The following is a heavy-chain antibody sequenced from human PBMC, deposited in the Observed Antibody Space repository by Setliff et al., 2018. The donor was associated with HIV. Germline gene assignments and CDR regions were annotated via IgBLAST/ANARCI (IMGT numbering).Heavy chain of an antibody. J-gene: IGHJ4*02. CDR1: GGSIDNNKYY. Sequence: PSETLSLTCSVSGGSIDNNKYYWTWIRQPPGKGLEWTGSIYHTGRTYYNRSLQSRVTISLDTSNNQFSLKLTSVTAADTAMYYCASFFVTTVTNQDYWGQGTPVTVSS. CDR2: IYHTGRT. CDR3: ASFFVTTVTNQDY. D-gene: IGHD4-17*01. V-gene: IGHV4-39*07.